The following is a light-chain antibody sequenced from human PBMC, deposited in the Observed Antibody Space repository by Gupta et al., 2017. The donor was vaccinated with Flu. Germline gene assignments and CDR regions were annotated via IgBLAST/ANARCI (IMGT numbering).Light chain of an antibody. Sequence: ISSYLNWHQQKPGKAPKLLIFAASGFLSGVPSRFSGSASATDFTLTISSLQPEDFATYYCQQNYSAPLTFGGGTKVEIK. V-gene: IGKV1-39*01. CDR2: AAS. J-gene: IGKJ4*01. CDR3: QQNYSAPLT. CDR1: ISSY.